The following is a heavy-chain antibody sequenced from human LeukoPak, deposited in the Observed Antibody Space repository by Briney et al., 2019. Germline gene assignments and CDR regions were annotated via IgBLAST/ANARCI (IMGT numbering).Heavy chain of an antibody. CDR1: GYTFSDYY. J-gene: IGHJ4*02. D-gene: IGHD3-9*01. CDR2: VNPNSCGP. CDR3: ARADLLTGYYYFDY. Sequence: GAAVQVSCKASGYTFSDYYMLWVRQAPGQGGEGMGWVNPNSCGPNDAQNFQGRCTMTSDPSINTALMEVSRRASDDPAGYYCARADLLTGYYYFDYWGEGTLVTVSS. V-gene: IGHV1-2*02.